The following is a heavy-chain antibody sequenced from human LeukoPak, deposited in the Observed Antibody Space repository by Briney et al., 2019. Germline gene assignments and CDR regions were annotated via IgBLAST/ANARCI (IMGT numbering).Heavy chain of an antibody. J-gene: IGHJ4*02. D-gene: IGHD3-10*01. CDR1: GGSISNYY. V-gene: IGHV4-59*08. CDR3: AGQLVSRFLWFGRYFDY. Sequence: SETLSLTCTVSGGSISNYYWSWIRQPPGKGLEWIGYIYYSGNTNYNPSLKSRVTISVDTSKNQFSLKLTSVTAADTAVYYCAGQLVSRFLWFGRYFDYWGQGTLVTVSS. CDR2: IYYSGNT.